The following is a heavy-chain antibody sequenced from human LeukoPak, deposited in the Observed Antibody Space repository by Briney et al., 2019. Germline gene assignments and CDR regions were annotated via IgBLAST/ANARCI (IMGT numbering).Heavy chain of an antibody. CDR2: INPNSGGT. Sequence: ASVKVSCKASGYTFTGYYMHWVRQAPGQGLEWMGWINPNSGGTNYAQKFQGRVTMTRDTSISTAYMELSRLRSDDTAVYYCARGPITMIPEPSTAWGQGTLVTVSS. J-gene: IGHJ1*01. V-gene: IGHV1-2*02. CDR1: GYTFTGYY. D-gene: IGHD3-22*01. CDR3: ARGPITMIPEPSTA.